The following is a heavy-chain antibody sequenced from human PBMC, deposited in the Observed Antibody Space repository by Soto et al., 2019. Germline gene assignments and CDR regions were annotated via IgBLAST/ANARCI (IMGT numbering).Heavy chain of an antibody. CDR1: GYTFTSYG. Sequence: ASVKVSCKASGYTFTSYGSSGVRQAPGQGLEWMGWISAYNGNTNYAQKLHGRVTMTTDTSTSTAYMELRSLRSADTAVYYCARGYCSSTSCYLGNWFDSWGQGTLVTVSS. D-gene: IGHD2-2*01. CDR2: ISAYNGNT. J-gene: IGHJ5*01. CDR3: ARGYCSSTSCYLGNWFDS. V-gene: IGHV1-18*01.